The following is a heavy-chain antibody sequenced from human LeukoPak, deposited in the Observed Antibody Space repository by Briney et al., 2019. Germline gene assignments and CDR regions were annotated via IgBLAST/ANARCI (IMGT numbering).Heavy chain of an antibody. Sequence: GGSLRLSCAASGFTFSTYGMHWVRQAPGKGLEWVAVIWYDGSNKYYADSVKGRFTISRDNSKNTLYLQMNSLRAEDTAVYYCARERGNYDILTGYGYWGQGTLVTVSS. CDR2: IWYDGSNK. J-gene: IGHJ4*02. V-gene: IGHV3-33*01. D-gene: IGHD3-9*01. CDR1: GFTFSTYG. CDR3: ARERGNYDILTGYGY.